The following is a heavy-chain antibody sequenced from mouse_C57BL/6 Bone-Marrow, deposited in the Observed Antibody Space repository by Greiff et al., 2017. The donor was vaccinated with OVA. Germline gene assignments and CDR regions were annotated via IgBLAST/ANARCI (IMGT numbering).Heavy chain of an antibody. CDR1: GYTFTSYW. CDR2: IHPNSGST. J-gene: IGHJ1*03. CDR3: ARCYPHWYFDV. Sequence: VQLQQPGAELVKPGASVKLSCKASGYTFTSYWMHWVKQRPGQGLEWIGMIHPNSGSTNYNEKFKSKATLTVDKSSSTAYMQLSSLTSEDSAVYYCARCYPHWYFDVWGTGTTVTVSS. D-gene: IGHD1-1*01. V-gene: IGHV1-64*01.